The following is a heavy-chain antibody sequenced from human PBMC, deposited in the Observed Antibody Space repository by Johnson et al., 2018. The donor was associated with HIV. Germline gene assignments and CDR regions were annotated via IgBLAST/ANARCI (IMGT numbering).Heavy chain of an antibody. J-gene: IGHJ3*02. CDR3: AKVPSSSWTSRPI. V-gene: IGHV3-30*18. Sequence: QVQLVESGGGLVQPGGSLRLSCAASGFTVSRHVMYWVRQAPGKGLEWVAVISYDGSNKYYADYVKGRFTISRDNSKNTLYLQMNSLRAEDTAVYYCAKVPSSSWTSRPIWGQGTMVTVSS. CDR1: GFTVSRHV. D-gene: IGHD6-13*01. CDR2: ISYDGSNK.